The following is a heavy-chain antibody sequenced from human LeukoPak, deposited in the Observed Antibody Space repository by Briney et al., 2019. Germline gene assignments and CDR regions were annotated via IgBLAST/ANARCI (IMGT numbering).Heavy chain of an antibody. J-gene: IGHJ5*02. CDR2: INSDGGGA. CDR1: GFTVSTNY. V-gene: IGHV3-74*01. Sequence: GGSLRLSCAASGFTVSTNYMSWVRQAPGKGLVWISRINSDGGGAIYADSVKGRFTVSRDNAKNTLYLQMSSLRAEDTAVYYCARDVPHNWFDTWGQGTLVTVSS. CDR3: ARDVPHNWFDT.